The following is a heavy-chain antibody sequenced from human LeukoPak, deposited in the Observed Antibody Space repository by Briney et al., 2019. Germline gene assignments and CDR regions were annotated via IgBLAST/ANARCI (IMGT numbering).Heavy chain of an antibody. V-gene: IGHV4-59*01. Sequence: SETLSLICTVSGGSISSYYWSWIRQPPGKGLEWIGYIYYSRSTNYNPSLKSRVTISVDTSKNQFSLKLSSVTAADTAVYYCARVNYGGNCFDYWGQGTLVTVSS. J-gene: IGHJ4*02. CDR1: GGSISSYY. D-gene: IGHD4-23*01. CDR2: IYYSRST. CDR3: ARVNYGGNCFDY.